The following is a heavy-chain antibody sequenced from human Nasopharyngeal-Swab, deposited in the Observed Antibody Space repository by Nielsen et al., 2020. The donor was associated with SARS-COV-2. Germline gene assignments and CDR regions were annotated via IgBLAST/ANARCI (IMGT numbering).Heavy chain of an antibody. CDR1: GYNFIGYY. Sequence: ASVKVSCKTSGYNFIGYYIHWVRRAPGQGLEWMGRIDPNNGGTNYAQKFQGRVTMTTDTSISTAYMELSSLTSDDTAVYYCARDSSYDILTGYDDYWGQGTLVTVSS. J-gene: IGHJ4*02. CDR2: IDPNNGGT. V-gene: IGHV1-2*06. D-gene: IGHD3-9*01. CDR3: ARDSSYDILTGYDDY.